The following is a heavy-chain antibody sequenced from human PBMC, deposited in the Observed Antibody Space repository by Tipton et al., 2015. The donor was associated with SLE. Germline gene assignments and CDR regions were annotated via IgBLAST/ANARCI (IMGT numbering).Heavy chain of an antibody. D-gene: IGHD2-21*01. CDR2: ISNGGGT. V-gene: IGHV4-61*05. CDR3: ARGMLTWRVAIVGVYV. Sequence: TLSLTCSVSGASISSSNYYWIWIRQPPGKGLEWIGYISNGGGTNYNPPLKSRVTISVDTAKNQFSLKLTSVTAADTAVYYCARGMLTWRVAIVGVYVWGQGTTVNVSS. J-gene: IGHJ6*02. CDR1: GASISSSNYY.